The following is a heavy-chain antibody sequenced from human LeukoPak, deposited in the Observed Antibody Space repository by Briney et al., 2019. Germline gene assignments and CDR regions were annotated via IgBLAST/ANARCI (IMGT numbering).Heavy chain of an antibody. J-gene: IGHJ4*02. CDR3: AKIGAQYSGYDYDYYFDY. CDR1: GFTFSGYA. V-gene: IGHV3-23*01. D-gene: IGHD5-12*01. Sequence: GGSLRLSCAASGFTFSGYAMNWVRQAPGKGLEWVSAISGSGGSTYYADSVKGRFTISRDNSKNTLYLQMNSLRAEDTAVYYCAKIGAQYSGYDYDYYFDYWGQGTLVTVSS. CDR2: ISGSGGST.